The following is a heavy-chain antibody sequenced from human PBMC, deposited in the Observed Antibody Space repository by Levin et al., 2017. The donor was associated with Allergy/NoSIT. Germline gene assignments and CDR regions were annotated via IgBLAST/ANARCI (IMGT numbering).Heavy chain of an antibody. Sequence: GGSLRLSCAASGFTFDDYAMHWVRQTPGKGLEWVSGISWNSGSIGYADSVKGRFTISRDNAKNSLYLRMNSLRAEDTALYYCAKDISLTGYYKSGWDYWGQGTLVTVSS. CDR1: GFTFDDYA. CDR2: ISWNSGSI. D-gene: IGHD3-9*01. CDR3: AKDISLTGYYKSGWDY. V-gene: IGHV3-9*01. J-gene: IGHJ4*02.